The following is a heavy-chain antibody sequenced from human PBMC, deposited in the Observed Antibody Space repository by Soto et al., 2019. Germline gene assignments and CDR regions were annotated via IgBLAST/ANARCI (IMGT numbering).Heavy chain of an antibody. J-gene: IGHJ4*02. V-gene: IGHV1-58*01. D-gene: IGHD1-26*01. Sequence: GASVTVSCKASVFTFTSSAVHWVRQARGQRLEWIGWIVVGSGNTNYAQKFQERVTITRDMSTSTAYMELSSLRSEDTAVYYCAVTYSGSYFTPGDRYYFDYWGQGTLVTVSS. CDR1: VFTFTSSA. CDR2: IVVGSGNT. CDR3: AVTYSGSYFTPGDRYYFDY.